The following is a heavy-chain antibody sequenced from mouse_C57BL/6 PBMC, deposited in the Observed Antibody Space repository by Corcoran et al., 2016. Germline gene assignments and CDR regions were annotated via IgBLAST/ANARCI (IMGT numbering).Heavy chain of an antibody. Sequence: EVQLQQSGPVLVKPGASVKMSCKASGYTFTDYYMTWVKQSHGKSLEWIGVINPYNGGTSYNQKFKGKATLTVDKSSSTAYMELNSLTSEDSAVYYCARDSSGYVAMDYWGQGTSVTVSS. D-gene: IGHD3-2*02. CDR2: INPYNGGT. CDR3: ARDSSGYVAMDY. CDR1: GYTFTDYY. J-gene: IGHJ4*01. V-gene: IGHV1-19*01.